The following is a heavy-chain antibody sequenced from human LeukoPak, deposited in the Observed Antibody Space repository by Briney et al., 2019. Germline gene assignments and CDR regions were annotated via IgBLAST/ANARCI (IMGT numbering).Heavy chain of an antibody. Sequence: SETLSLTCTVSSGSISTSNYYWSWIRQPAGKGLEWIGRISSSGSTNYNPSLKSRVTISVDTSKNQFSLKLSSVTAADTAVYFCARGPYSYDSSGAFDIWGQGTMVTVSS. V-gene: IGHV4-61*02. CDR3: ARGPYSYDSSGAFDI. CDR1: SGSISTSNYY. J-gene: IGHJ3*02. CDR2: ISSSGST. D-gene: IGHD3-22*01.